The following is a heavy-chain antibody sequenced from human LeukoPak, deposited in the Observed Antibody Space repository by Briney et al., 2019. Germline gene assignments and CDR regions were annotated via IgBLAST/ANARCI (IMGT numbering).Heavy chain of an antibody. Sequence: GGSLRLSCAASGFTFSSYWMHWVRQAPGKGLVWVSRIKSDGKTNYADSVKGRFTISRDNAKNTVSLQMNSLRAEDTGVYYCARAPSEIGGYYPESFLHSGHGTLVTVSS. J-gene: IGHJ1*01. D-gene: IGHD3-22*01. CDR2: IKSDGKT. V-gene: IGHV3-74*01. CDR1: GFTFSSYW. CDR3: ARAPSEIGGYYPESFLH.